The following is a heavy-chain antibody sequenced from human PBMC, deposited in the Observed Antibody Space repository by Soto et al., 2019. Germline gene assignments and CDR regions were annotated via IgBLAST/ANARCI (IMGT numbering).Heavy chain of an antibody. CDR2: IIPIFGTA. CDR1: RVAFSKFI. Sequence: QAQLEQSGGEVKKPGSSVKVSCKASRVAFSKFIVTWVRQAPGLGLEWVGGIIPIFGTANDAQKFQGRGTNTADESTSTSYMEVNNLRSEDTAVFYWAKVRYSSPMGYYYGMDVWGQGTTVTVSS. J-gene: IGHJ6*02. CDR3: AKVRYSSPMGYYYGMDV. V-gene: IGHV1-69*01. D-gene: IGHD6-19*01.